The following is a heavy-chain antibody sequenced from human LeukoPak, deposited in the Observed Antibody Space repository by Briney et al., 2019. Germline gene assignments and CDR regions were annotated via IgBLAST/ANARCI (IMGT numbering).Heavy chain of an antibody. CDR1: GFTFSTYE. J-gene: IGHJ4*02. CDR2: ISSGSTI. Sequence: QPGGSLRLSCAASGFTFSTYEMNWVRQAPGKGLEWLSYISSGSTIYYADSVKGRFTISRDNAKNSLFLQMNSLRAEDTAIYYCARGPSVGSGWSPDYWGQGTLVTVSS. V-gene: IGHV3-48*03. D-gene: IGHD6-19*01. CDR3: ARGPSVGSGWSPDY.